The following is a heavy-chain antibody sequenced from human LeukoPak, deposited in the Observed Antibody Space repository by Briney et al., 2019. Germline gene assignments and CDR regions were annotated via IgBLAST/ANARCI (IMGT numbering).Heavy chain of an antibody. Sequence: ASVKVSCKASGYTFTSYYMHWVRQAPGQGLEWMGIINPSGASTSYAQKFQGRVTMTRDTSTSTVYMELSSLRSEDTAVYYCASLPDIVVVVAVERIDYWGQGTLVTVSS. D-gene: IGHD2-15*01. CDR3: ASLPDIVVVVAVERIDY. V-gene: IGHV1-46*01. CDR1: GYTFTSYY. CDR2: INPSGAST. J-gene: IGHJ4*02.